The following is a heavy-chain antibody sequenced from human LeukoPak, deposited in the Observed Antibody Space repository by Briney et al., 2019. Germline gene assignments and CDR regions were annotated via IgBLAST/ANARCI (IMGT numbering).Heavy chain of an antibody. J-gene: IGHJ4*02. Sequence: SQTLSLTCAVSGGSISSGGYSWSWIRQPPGKGLEWIGYIYHSGSTYYNPSLKSRVTISVDRSKNQFSLKLSSVTAADTAVYYCARDGGCSGGSCYESRFDYWGQGTLVTVSS. D-gene: IGHD2-15*01. CDR3: ARDGGCSGGSCYESRFDY. CDR2: IYHSGST. CDR1: GGSISSGGYS. V-gene: IGHV4-30-2*01.